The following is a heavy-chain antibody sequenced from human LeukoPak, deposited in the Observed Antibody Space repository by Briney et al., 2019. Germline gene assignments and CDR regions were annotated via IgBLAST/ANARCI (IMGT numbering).Heavy chain of an antibody. CDR2: TSYDGTNK. D-gene: IGHD7-27*01. CDR3: SKGVLGRTQSVSAGLDH. CDR1: GFTFSGYG. V-gene: IGHV3-30*18. J-gene: IGHJ4*02. Sequence: PGGSLRLSCAASGFTFSGYGMHWVRQAPGKGLEWVTVTSYDGTNKYYADSVKGRFTISRDNSRNTLYLQMNSLRVEDTAVYYCSKGVLGRTQSVSAGLDHWGQGTLVTVSS.